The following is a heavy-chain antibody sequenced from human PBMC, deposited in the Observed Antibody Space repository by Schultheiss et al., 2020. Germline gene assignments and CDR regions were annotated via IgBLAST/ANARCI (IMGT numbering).Heavy chain of an antibody. CDR1: GFTFSGSA. CDR2: ISSNGGST. D-gene: IGHD3-22*01. Sequence: GGSLRLSCAASGFTFSGSAMHWVRQAPGKGLEYVSAISSNGGSTYYADSVKGRFTISRDNSKNTLYLQMNSLRAEDTAVYYCAREMYYYDSSGYYYDYYYGMDVWGQGTTVTVSS. J-gene: IGHJ6*02. V-gene: IGHV3-64*04. CDR3: AREMYYYDSSGYYYDYYYGMDV.